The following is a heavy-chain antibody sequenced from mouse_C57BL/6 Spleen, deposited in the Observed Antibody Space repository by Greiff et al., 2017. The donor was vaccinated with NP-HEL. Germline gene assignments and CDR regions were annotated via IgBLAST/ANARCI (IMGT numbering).Heavy chain of an antibody. D-gene: IGHD2-4*01. CDR2: INPYNGDT. CDR1: GYSFTGYF. J-gene: IGHJ1*03. Sequence: VQLKESGPELVKPGDSVKISCKASGYSFTGYFMNWVMQSHGKSLEWIGRINPYNGDTFYNQKFKGKATLTVDKSSSTAHMELRSLTSEDSAVYYCARDDDYDGYFDVWGTGTTVTVSS. CDR3: ARDDDYDGYFDV. V-gene: IGHV1-20*01.